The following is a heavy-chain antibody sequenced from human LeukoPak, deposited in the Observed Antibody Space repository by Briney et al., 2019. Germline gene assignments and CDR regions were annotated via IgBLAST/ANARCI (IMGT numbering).Heavy chain of an antibody. D-gene: IGHD6-19*01. CDR2: IYYSGST. J-gene: IGHJ3*02. V-gene: IGHV4-38-2*02. Sequence: SETLSLTCTVSGYSITSGYFWGWFRQPPGKGLEWIGYIYYSGSTNYNPALKSRVTILIDTSKNQFSLRLSSMTAADTAVYYCARTKQWLAFDIWGQGTMVTVSS. CDR1: GYSITSGYF. CDR3: ARTKQWLAFDI.